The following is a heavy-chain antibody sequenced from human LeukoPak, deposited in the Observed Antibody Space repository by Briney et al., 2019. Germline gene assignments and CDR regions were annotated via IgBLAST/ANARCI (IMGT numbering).Heavy chain of an antibody. D-gene: IGHD6-13*01. Sequence: PGGSLRLSCAASGLTVSNNYMSWVRQAPGRGLEWVSIIYSGGGTFYADSVKGRFTISRDNSKNALYLQMNSLRVEDTAVYYCARDSSSWYNFDYWGQGTLVTVSS. CDR2: IYSGGGT. V-gene: IGHV3-66*02. CDR3: ARDSSSWYNFDY. CDR1: GLTVSNNY. J-gene: IGHJ4*02.